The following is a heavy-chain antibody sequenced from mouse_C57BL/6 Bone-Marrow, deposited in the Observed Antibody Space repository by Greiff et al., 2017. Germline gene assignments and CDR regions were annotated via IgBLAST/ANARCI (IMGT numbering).Heavy chain of an antibody. Sequence: EVQLQESGPELVKPGASVTMSCKASGYTFTDYNMHWVKQSHGKSLEWIGYINPNNGGTSYNQKFKGKATLTVNKSSSTAYMELRSLTSEDSAVYYCAVITTVEPWFAYWGQGSLVTVSA. J-gene: IGHJ3*01. CDR3: AVITTVEPWFAY. CDR1: GYTFTDYN. D-gene: IGHD1-1*01. V-gene: IGHV1-22*01. CDR2: INPNNGGT.